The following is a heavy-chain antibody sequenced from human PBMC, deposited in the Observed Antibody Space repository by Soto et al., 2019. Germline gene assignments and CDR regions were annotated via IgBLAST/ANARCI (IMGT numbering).Heavy chain of an antibody. D-gene: IGHD3-22*01. Sequence: QVQLVQSGAEVKKPGASVKVSCKASGYTFTSYGISWVRQAPGQGLEWMGWISAYNGNTNYAQKLQGRVTMTTDTSQSTAYMEVRGLGSEGKAVYYCATDYYDSSGLAAFDIWGQGTMVTVSS. J-gene: IGHJ3*02. CDR2: ISAYNGNT. CDR3: ATDYYDSSGLAAFDI. V-gene: IGHV1-18*01. CDR1: GYTFTSYG.